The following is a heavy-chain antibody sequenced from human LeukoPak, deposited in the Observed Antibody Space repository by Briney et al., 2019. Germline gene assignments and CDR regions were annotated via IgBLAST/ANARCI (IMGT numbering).Heavy chain of an antibody. CDR3: TGRLRFGELPT. CDR1: RFTFNNFG. CDR2: ISAAGGSP. J-gene: IGHJ5*02. Sequence: GGSLRLSCAASRFTFNNFGMSWVRPAPGKGREWVSSISAAGGSPHYADSPKGPFTISRDNSKNTLFLQMNSLRAEDTALYFCTGRLRFGELPTWGQGNLVTVSS. D-gene: IGHD3-16*01. V-gene: IGHV3-23*01.